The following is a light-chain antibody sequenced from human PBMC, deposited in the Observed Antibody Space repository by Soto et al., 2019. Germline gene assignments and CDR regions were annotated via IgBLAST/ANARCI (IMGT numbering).Light chain of an antibody. V-gene: IGLV2-14*03. CDR3: TSYSITSALEV. Sequence: QSALTQPASVSGSPGQSITISCTGNRSDIGDYNYVSWYQQHPGKAPKLIIFDVTDRPSGVSDRFSGSKSGNTASLTISGLQAEDEADYYCTSYSITSALEVFGGGTKLTVL. CDR1: RSDIGDYNY. J-gene: IGLJ2*01. CDR2: DVT.